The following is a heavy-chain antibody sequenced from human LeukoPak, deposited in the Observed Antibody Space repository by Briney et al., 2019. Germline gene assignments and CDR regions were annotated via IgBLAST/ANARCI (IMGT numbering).Heavy chain of an antibody. V-gene: IGHV4-38-2*02. J-gene: IGHJ6*03. CDR1: GYSISSGYY. Sequence: SETLSLTCTVSGYSISSGYYWGWIRQPPGKGLEWIGSIYHSGSTYYNPSLKSRVTISVDTSKNQFSLKLSSVTAADTAVYYCARTPYYYYYYMDVWGKGTTVTISS. CDR3: ARTPYYYYYYMDV. CDR2: IYHSGST.